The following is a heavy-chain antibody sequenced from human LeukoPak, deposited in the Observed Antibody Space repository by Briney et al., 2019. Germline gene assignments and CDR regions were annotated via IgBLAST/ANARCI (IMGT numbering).Heavy chain of an antibody. CDR3: ARGPMIVVDAEHTFDY. D-gene: IGHD3-22*01. Sequence: GGSLRLSCAASGFTFSSYAIHWVRQAPGKGLEWVALISYDGSNKYYADSVKGRFTISRDNSKNTLYLQMNSLRAEDTAVYYCARGPMIVVDAEHTFDYWGQGTLVTVSS. CDR2: ISYDGSNK. CDR1: GFTFSSYA. V-gene: IGHV3-30-3*01. J-gene: IGHJ4*02.